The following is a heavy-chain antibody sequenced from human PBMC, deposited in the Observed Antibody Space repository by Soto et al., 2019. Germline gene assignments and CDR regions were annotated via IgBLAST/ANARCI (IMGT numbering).Heavy chain of an antibody. V-gene: IGHV4-4*02. CDR3: VTYDFWSGLFDY. Sequence: QVQLLESGPGLVKPSGTLSLTCAVSRASITDAKWWSWVRQAPGKGLEWIGEIYHTGSTSYNPSLTSRVTISVDKSNNQFLLKLRPVTAADTAVYYCVTYDFWSGLFDYWGQGILVTVSP. J-gene: IGHJ4*02. D-gene: IGHD3-3*01. CDR2: IYHTGST. CDR1: RASITDAKW.